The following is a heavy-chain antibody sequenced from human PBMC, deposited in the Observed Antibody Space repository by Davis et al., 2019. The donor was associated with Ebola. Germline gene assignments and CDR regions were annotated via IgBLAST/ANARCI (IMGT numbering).Heavy chain of an antibody. D-gene: IGHD1-26*01. V-gene: IGHV4-39*01. J-gene: IGHJ5*02. CDR1: GGSISSSGYY. CDR2: IYYTGST. CDR3: ARQKGVAYRMFDP. Sequence: PGGSLRLSCTVSGGSISSSGYYWGWIRQPPGKGLEWIGSIYYTGSTYYNPSLKSRVTISVDTSKNQFSLKLSSVTAADTAVYYCARQKGVAYRMFDPWGQGTLVTVSS.